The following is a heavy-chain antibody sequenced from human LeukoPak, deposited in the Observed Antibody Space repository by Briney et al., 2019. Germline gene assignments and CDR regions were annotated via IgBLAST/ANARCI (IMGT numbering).Heavy chain of an antibody. CDR2: ISGSGGST. CDR1: GFTFSSYA. CDR3: AKIPYYYGSGSYLDY. D-gene: IGHD3-10*01. Sequence: GGSLRLSCAASGFTFSSYAMSWVRQAPGKGLEWVSAISGSGGSTYYADSVKGRFTISRDNSKNTPYLQMNSLRAEDTAVYYCAKIPYYYGSGSYLDYWGQGTLVTVSS. J-gene: IGHJ4*02. V-gene: IGHV3-23*01.